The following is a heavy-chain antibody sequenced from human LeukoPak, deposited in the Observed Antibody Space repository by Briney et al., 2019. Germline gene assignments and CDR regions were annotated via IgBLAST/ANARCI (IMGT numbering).Heavy chain of an antibody. J-gene: IGHJ4*02. D-gene: IGHD5-12*01. CDR1: GGSISSYY. V-gene: IGHV4-59*08. CDR3: ARLRWGGYRSFDY. Sequence: SETLSLTCTVSGGSISSYYWSWIRQPPGKGLEWIGYIYYSGSTNYNPSLKSRATISVDTSKNQFSLKLSSVTAADTAVYYCARLRWGGYRSFDYWGQGTLVTVSS. CDR2: IYYSGST.